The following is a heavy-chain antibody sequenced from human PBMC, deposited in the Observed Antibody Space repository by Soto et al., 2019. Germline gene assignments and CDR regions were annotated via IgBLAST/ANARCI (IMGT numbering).Heavy chain of an antibody. J-gene: IGHJ4*02. D-gene: IGHD3-9*01. CDR1: GFTFSNYC. V-gene: IGHV3-7*01. CDR2: IKQDESEK. CDR3: ASKSRNWDWPIDQ. Sequence: PGGSLRLSCAASGFTFSNYCMSWVRQAPGKGLEWVANIKQDESEKYYVDSVKGRFTVSRDNAKNSLYLQMNSLRAEDTAVYYCASKSRNWDWPIDQWGQGTLVTVSS.